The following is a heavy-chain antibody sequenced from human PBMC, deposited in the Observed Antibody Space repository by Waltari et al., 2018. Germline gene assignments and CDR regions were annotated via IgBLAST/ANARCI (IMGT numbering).Heavy chain of an antibody. CDR3: ARAGGEMATIGGAFDY. V-gene: IGHV1-69*01. CDR2: FIPIFGTA. CDR1: GGTFSSYA. Sequence: QVQLVQSGAEVKKPGSSVKVSCKASGGTFSSYAISWVRQAPGQGLEWMGGFIPIFGTANYEQKVQGRVTITANESTSTAYMELRSLRSENTAVDYCARAGGEMATIGGAFDYWGQGTLVTVSS. J-gene: IGHJ4*02. D-gene: IGHD5-12*01.